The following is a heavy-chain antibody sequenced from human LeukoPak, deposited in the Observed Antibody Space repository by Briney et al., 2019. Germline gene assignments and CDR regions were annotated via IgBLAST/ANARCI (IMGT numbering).Heavy chain of an antibody. J-gene: IGHJ4*02. CDR1: GFTFSSYE. CDR3: ARQAKFYFDSSVLDY. V-gene: IGHV3-30-3*01. Sequence: GGSLRLSCAASGFTFSSYEMNWVRQAPGKGLEWVAFISYDGSNKYYADSVKGRFTISRDNSKNTLYLQMNSLRAEDTAVYYCARQAKFYFDSSVLDYWGQGTLVTVSS. CDR2: ISYDGSNK. D-gene: IGHD3-22*01.